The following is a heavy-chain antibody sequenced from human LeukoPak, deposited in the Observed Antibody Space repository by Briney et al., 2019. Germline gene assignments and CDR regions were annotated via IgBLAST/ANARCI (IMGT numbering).Heavy chain of an antibody. J-gene: IGHJ5*02. Sequence: QTGGSLRLSCAASGFTVSTNHVSWVRLAPGKGLEWVSIIYTAGSTFYADSVKGRFTISRDNSRNTLFLQMNSLRAEDTAVYYCARTSLAVAEAGNWFDPWGQGTLVTVSS. CDR3: ARTSLAVAEAGNWFDP. V-gene: IGHV3-53*01. D-gene: IGHD6-19*01. CDR1: GFTVSTNH. CDR2: IYTAGST.